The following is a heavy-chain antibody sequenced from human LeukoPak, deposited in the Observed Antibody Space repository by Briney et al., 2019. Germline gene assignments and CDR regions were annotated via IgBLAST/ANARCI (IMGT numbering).Heavy chain of an antibody. D-gene: IGHD5-18*01. CDR1: GFTFDDYA. J-gene: IGHJ5*01. V-gene: IGHV3-9*01. CDR2: ISWNSGSI. CDR3: ASSGGIQLWLGS. Sequence: GGSLRLSCAASGFTFDDYAMHWVRQAPGKGLEWVSGISWNSGSIGYADSVKGRFTISRDNAKNSLYLQMNSLRAEDTALYYCASSGGIQLWLGSWGQGTLVTVSS.